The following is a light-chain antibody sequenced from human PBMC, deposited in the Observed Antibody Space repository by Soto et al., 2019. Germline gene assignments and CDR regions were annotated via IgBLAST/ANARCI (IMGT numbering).Light chain of an antibody. Sequence: EIVMTQSPATLSVSPGERVTLSCRASERLSTYLAWYQQKPGQAPRLLIYGASTKATGIPARFSGSGSATDFTLTLSSLQSEDFAFYYCQSYNDWPFTFGQGTKLEI. CDR3: QSYNDWPFT. V-gene: IGKV3-15*01. CDR1: ERLSTY. CDR2: GAS. J-gene: IGKJ2*01.